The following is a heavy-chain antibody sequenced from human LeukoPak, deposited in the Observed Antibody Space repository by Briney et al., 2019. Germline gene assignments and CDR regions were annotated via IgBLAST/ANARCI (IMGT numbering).Heavy chain of an antibody. V-gene: IGHV3-23*01. Sequence: GGSLRLSCTASGFTFSSFAMSWVRLAPGKGLEWVSTVDHSFGTTHYADSVKGRFTISRDNAQNSLYLQMNSLRAEDTAIYYCVRDRGTYRPIDYWGQGTLVTVSS. CDR2: VDHSFGTT. CDR3: VRDRGTYRPIDY. CDR1: GFTFSSFA. J-gene: IGHJ4*02. D-gene: IGHD1-26*01.